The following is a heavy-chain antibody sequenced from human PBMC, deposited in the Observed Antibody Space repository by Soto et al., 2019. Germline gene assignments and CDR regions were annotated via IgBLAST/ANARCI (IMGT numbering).Heavy chain of an antibody. CDR1: GFTFSSYS. J-gene: IGHJ6*02. CDR3: ARVGGSSTKHYYYGMDV. D-gene: IGHD2-2*01. Sequence: GGSLRLSCAASGFTFSSYSMNWVRQAPGKGLEWVSSISSSSSYIYYADSVKGRFTISRDNAKNSLYLQMNSLRVEDTAVYYCARVGGSSTKHYYYGMDVWGQGTTVTVSS. CDR2: ISSSSSYI. V-gene: IGHV3-21*01.